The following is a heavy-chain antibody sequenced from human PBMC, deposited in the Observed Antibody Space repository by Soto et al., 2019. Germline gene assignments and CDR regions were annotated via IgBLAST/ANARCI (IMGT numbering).Heavy chain of an antibody. Sequence: SETLSLTCAVYGGSFSGYYWSWIRQPPGKGLEWIGEINHSGSTNYNPSLKSRVTISVDTSKNQFSLKLSSATAADTAVYYCARGVKGSSWYGGANYYYYGMDVWGQGTTVTVSS. D-gene: IGHD6-13*01. CDR3: ARGVKGSSWYGGANYYYYGMDV. CDR2: INHSGST. CDR1: GGSFSGYY. V-gene: IGHV4-34*01. J-gene: IGHJ6*02.